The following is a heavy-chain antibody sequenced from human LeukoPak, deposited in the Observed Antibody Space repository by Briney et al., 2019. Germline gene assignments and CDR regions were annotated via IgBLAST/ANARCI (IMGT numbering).Heavy chain of an antibody. CDR2: IHPSDGDT. CDR3: ARTNYYDSSGGLEHFDY. V-gene: IGHV1-46*01. CDR1: GYTFTNFY. D-gene: IGHD3-22*01. J-gene: IGHJ4*02. Sequence: ASVKVSCKASGYTFTNFYMRWVRQAPGQGLEWMGLIHPSDGDTKYAQEFQDRVTITRDTSASTAYMELSSLRSEDTAVYYCARTNYYDSSGGLEHFDYWGQGTLVTVSS.